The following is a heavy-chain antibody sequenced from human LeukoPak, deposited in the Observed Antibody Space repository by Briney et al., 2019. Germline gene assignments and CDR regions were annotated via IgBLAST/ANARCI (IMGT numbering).Heavy chain of an antibody. CDR2: IYYIGST. J-gene: IGHJ4*02. Sequence: SETLSLTCTVSGVSISSYYWSWIRQPPGKGLEWIGYIYYIGSTNYNPSLKSRVTISVDTSKNQFSLKLSSVTAADTAVYYCASSPIPYYGSGSYPYYFDYWGQGTLVTVSS. CDR1: GVSISSYY. D-gene: IGHD3-10*01. V-gene: IGHV4-59*01. CDR3: ASSPIPYYGSGSYPYYFDY.